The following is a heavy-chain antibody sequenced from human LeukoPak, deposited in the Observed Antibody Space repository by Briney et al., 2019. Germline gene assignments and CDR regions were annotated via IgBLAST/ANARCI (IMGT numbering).Heavy chain of an antibody. V-gene: IGHV3-72*01. CDR3: ARDDSGQGDY. D-gene: IGHD5-12*01. J-gene: IGHJ4*02. Sequence: PGGSLRLSCAASGFTFSSYWMNWARQAPGKGLEWVGRSKNKANSYITQYAAFVQGRFTISRDDSKNSLYLQINSLKTEDTAVYYCARDDSGQGDYWGQGTLVTVSS. CDR1: GFTFSSYW. CDR2: SKNKANSYIT.